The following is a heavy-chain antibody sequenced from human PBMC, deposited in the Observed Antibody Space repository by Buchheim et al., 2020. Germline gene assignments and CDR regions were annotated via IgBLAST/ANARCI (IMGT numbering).Heavy chain of an antibody. J-gene: IGHJ4*02. Sequence: QVHLVQSGAEVKKPGARVNASCTASGYTFTSYNVHWVRQAPGQGLEWLGIINPGGDSASYAQKFQGRLTMTRETSTRTVHMELSSLRSEDTAVYYCARDEFRASACYSRAYYYFDFWGQGTL. D-gene: IGHD2/OR15-2a*01. CDR1: GYTFTSYN. CDR3: ARDEFRASACYSRAYYYFDF. CDR2: INPGGDSA. V-gene: IGHV1-46*01.